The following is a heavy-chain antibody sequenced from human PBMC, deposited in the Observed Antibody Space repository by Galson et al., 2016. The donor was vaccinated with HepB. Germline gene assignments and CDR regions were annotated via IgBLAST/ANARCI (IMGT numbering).Heavy chain of an antibody. CDR3: ARDPRKIRYQLLEIYYYYYAMDV. CDR1: GYTFTTYG. D-gene: IGHD2-2*01. J-gene: IGHJ6*02. V-gene: IGHV1-18*01. Sequence: QSGAEVKKPGASVKVSCKASGYTFTTYGISWVRQAPGQGLEWMGWISAYNGNPTYAQKLQGRVTMTTDTSTSTAYMELRSLRSDDTAVYYCARDPRKIRYQLLEIYYYYYAMDVWGQGTTVTVSS. CDR2: ISAYNGNP.